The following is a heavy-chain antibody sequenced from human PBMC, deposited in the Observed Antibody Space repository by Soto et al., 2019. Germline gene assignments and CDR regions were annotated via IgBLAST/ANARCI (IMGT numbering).Heavy chain of an antibody. CDR3: SRVPNRSPGDY. D-gene: IGHD3-10*01. CDR1: GGSIRSPDHN. V-gene: IGHV4-39*01. Sequence: QLQLQESGPGLVKPSETLSLTCAVSGGSIRSPDHNWGWTRQPPGKGLEWIGSIYYNGNTYYNPSLKSRVTITVDTSTNQFSLKMSSVTAADTAVYYCSRVPNRSPGDYWGQGTLVTVSS. J-gene: IGHJ4*02. CDR2: IYYNGNT.